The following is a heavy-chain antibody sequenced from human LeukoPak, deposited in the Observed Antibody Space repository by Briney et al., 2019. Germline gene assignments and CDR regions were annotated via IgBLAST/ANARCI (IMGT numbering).Heavy chain of an antibody. V-gene: IGHV4-34*01. CDR2: INHSGST. D-gene: IGHD4-23*01. J-gene: IGHJ4*02. CDR1: GGSFSGYY. CDR3: ARGTTVVTLDY. Sequence: SETLSLTCAVYGGSFSGYYWSWIRQPPGKGLEWIGEINHSGSTNYNPSLKSRVTISVDTSKNQFSLKLSSVTAADTAVYYCARGTTVVTLDYWGQGTLVTVSS.